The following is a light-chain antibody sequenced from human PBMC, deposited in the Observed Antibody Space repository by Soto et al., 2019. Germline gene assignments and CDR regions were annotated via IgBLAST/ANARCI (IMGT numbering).Light chain of an antibody. V-gene: IGLV1-44*01. CDR1: ISNIGGNT. Sequence: QSVLTQPPSASGTPGQRVTISCSGSISNIGGNTVNWYQQLPGTPPKLLMYTNNQRPSGVPDRFSGSKSGTSASLAISGLQSEDEADYYCAALDDSLNGVVFGGGTKLTVL. CDR3: AALDDSLNGVV. J-gene: IGLJ2*01. CDR2: TNN.